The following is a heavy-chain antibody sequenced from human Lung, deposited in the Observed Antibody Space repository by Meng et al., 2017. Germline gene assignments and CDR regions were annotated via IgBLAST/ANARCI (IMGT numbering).Heavy chain of an antibody. V-gene: IGHV4-34*01. CDR1: GGSFSDYY. Sequence: VQIQQGGAGLLTPSETLSLTCVVSGGSFSDYYWSWIRQPPGKGLGLIGEINHSGSTNYNPSLESRATISVDTSQNNLSLKLSSVTAADSAVYYCARGPTTMAHDFDYWGQGTLVTVSS. CDR3: ARGPTTMAHDFDY. D-gene: IGHD4-11*01. J-gene: IGHJ4*02. CDR2: INHSGST.